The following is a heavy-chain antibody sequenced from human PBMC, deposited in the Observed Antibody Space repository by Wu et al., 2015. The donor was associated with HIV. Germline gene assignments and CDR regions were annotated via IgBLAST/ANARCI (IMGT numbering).Heavy chain of an antibody. Sequence: QVQLVQSGAEVKKPGSSVRVSCKASGVTFSDYTINWVRQAPGEGLEWMGRITPLFGRPNYAQRFQGRVTITADESTSTAYMELSSLKSEDTAVYYCAKTNRIVTNGIDFYHYYGMDVWGQGTTVTVS. D-gene: IGHD1-1*01. V-gene: IGHV1-69*13. CDR3: AKTNRIVTNGIDFYHYYGMDV. CDR2: ITPLFGRP. CDR1: GVTFSDYT. J-gene: IGHJ6*02.